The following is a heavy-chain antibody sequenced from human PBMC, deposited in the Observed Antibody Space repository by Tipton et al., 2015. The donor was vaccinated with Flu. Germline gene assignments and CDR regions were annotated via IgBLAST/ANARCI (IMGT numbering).Heavy chain of an antibody. J-gene: IGHJ6*02. Sequence: VQLVQSGGGLIQRGGSLRLSCAASGFTFGDYAMHWVRQAPGKGLEWVSGITWNSGSIAYADSVKGRFTISRDNAKNSLYLQMGSLRAEDTALYFCAKGYSYYYYYSMDVWGQGTTVTVSS. CDR2: ITWNSGSI. CDR3: AKGYSYYYYYSMDV. V-gene: IGHV3-9*01. D-gene: IGHD2-21*01. CDR1: GFTFGDYA.